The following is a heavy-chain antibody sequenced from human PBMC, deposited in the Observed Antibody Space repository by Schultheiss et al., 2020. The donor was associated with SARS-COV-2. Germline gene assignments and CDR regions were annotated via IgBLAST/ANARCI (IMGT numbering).Heavy chain of an antibody. J-gene: IGHJ4*02. V-gene: IGHV1-2*06. CDR2: INPNSGGT. CDR1: GYTFTSYY. D-gene: IGHD6-6*01. Sequence: ASVKVSCKASGYTFTSYYMHWVRQAPGQGLEWMGRINPNSGGTNYAQKFQGRVTITADESTSTAYMELSSLRSEDTAVYYCARGSIAARNFDYWGQGTLVTVSS. CDR3: ARGSIAARNFDY.